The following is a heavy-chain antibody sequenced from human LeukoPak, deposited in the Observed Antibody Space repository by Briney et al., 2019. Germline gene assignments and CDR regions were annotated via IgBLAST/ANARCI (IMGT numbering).Heavy chain of an antibody. Sequence: PSETLSLTCTVSGGSISSYDWSWIRQPPGKGLEWIGYIYYSGGTNYNPSLKSRVTISVDTSKNQFSLELSSVTAADTAVYYCARVGGHYDFWSGYYNLDAFDIWGQGTMVTVSS. J-gene: IGHJ3*02. V-gene: IGHV4-59*01. CDR3: ARVGGHYDFWSGYYNLDAFDI. CDR1: GGSISSYD. CDR2: IYYSGGT. D-gene: IGHD3-3*01.